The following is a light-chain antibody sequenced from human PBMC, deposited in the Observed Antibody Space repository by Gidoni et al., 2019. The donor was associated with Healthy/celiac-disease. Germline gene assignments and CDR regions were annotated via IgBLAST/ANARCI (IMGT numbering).Light chain of an antibody. CDR3: QQYGSSPYT. Sequence: IVLTQSPGTLSLSPGERATLSCRASPSVSSSYLAWYQQKPGQAPSLLIYGASSRATGSPDRFSGSGSGTDFTLTISRLEPEDFAVYYCQQYGSSPYTFXQXTKLEIK. CDR1: PSVSSSY. J-gene: IGKJ2*01. V-gene: IGKV3-20*01. CDR2: GAS.